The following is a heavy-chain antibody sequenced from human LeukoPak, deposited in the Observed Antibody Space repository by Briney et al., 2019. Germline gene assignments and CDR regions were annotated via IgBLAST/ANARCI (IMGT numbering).Heavy chain of an antibody. CDR3: ARETGTVVTPDYYYYMDV. Sequence: ASVKVSCKASGYTFTSYGISWARQAPGQGLEWMGWISAYNGNTNYAQKLQGRVTMTTDTSTSTAYMELRSLRSDDTAVYYCARETGTVVTPDYYYYMDVWGKGTTVTVSS. CDR1: GYTFTSYG. J-gene: IGHJ6*03. CDR2: ISAYNGNT. V-gene: IGHV1-18*01. D-gene: IGHD4-23*01.